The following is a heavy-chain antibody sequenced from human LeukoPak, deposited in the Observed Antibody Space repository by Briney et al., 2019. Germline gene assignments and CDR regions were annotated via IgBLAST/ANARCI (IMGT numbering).Heavy chain of an antibody. D-gene: IGHD6-13*01. J-gene: IGHJ4*02. Sequence: SVEVSCKASGGTFSSYAISWVRQAPGQGLEWMGRIIPILGIASYAQKFQGRVTITADKSTSTAYMELSSLRSEDTAVYYCAREGPYSSSWYISYFDYWGQGTLVTVSS. CDR2: IIPILGIA. CDR3: AREGPYSSSWYISYFDY. CDR1: GGTFSSYA. V-gene: IGHV1-69*04.